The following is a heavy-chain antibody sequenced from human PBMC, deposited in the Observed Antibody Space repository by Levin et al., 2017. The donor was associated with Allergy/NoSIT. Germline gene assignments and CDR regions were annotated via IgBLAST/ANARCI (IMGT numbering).Heavy chain of an antibody. CDR1: GFTFNTFG. CDR3: ARDQWSGDCSYTTCSHFDS. J-gene: IGHJ4*02. D-gene: IGHD3-3*01. Sequence: GGSLRLSCAVSGFTFNTFGFHWVRQAPGKGLEWVAVIWYDGSKKYYADSVKGRFTVSRDDSINTLYLQLNSLRGEDTAVYYCARDQWSGDCSYTTCSHFDSLGQGALVTVSS. CDR2: IWYDGSKK. V-gene: IGHV3-33*01.